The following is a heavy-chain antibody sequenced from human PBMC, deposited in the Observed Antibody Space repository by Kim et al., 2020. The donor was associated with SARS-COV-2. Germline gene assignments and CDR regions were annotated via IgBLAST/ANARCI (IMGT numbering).Heavy chain of an antibody. V-gene: IGHV3-48*02. D-gene: IGHD3-22*01. Sequence: KGRFTISRDNAKNSLYLQMNSLRDEDTAVYYCARDDYYYDSSGYYRNFDYWGQGTLVTVSS. CDR3: ARDDYYYDSSGYYRNFDY. J-gene: IGHJ4*02.